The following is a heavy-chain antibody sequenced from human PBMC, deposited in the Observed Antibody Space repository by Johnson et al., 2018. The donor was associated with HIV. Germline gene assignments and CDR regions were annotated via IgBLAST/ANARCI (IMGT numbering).Heavy chain of an antibody. CDR1: GFTFSSYA. CDR2: ISYDGSNK. CDR3: ARWVVTLSFDV. V-gene: IGHV3-30-3*01. Sequence: QVQLVESGGGVVQPGRSLRLSCAASGFTFSSYAMHWVRQAPGKGLEWVAVISYDGSNKSYVDSVKGRLTISRDNAKNSLYLQMNSLRAEDTAVYYCARWVVTLSFDVWGQGTMVTVSS. D-gene: IGHD2-21*02. J-gene: IGHJ3*01.